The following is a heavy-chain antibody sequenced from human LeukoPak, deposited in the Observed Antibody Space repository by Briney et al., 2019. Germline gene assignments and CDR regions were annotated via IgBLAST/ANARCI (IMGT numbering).Heavy chain of an antibody. V-gene: IGHV3-23*01. J-gene: IGHJ4*02. D-gene: IGHD3-3*01. CDR3: GKADRIFGMVIAFDY. CDR1: GFNFSSHP. CDR2: ISSSGSST. Sequence: GGSLRLSCAASGFNFSSHPLNWVRQAPGKGLEWVSTISSSGSSTYYADSVKGRLTNSRDNSKNTLYLQMNSLRAEDTAVYDCGKADRIFGMVIAFDYWGQGTLVTASS.